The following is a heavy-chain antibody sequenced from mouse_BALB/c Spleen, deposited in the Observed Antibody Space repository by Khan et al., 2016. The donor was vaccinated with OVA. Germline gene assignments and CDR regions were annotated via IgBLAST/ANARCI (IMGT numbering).Heavy chain of an antibody. CDR3: ARTARIKY. Sequence: EVELVESGPGLVKPSQSLSLTCTVTGYSITSGYGWNWIRQFPGNKLEWMGYISYSGSTNYNPSLKSRISITRDTSKNQFFLQLNSVTTEDTATYYWARTARIKYWGQGTTLTVSS. V-gene: IGHV3-2*02. J-gene: IGHJ2*01. CDR2: ISYSGST. D-gene: IGHD1-2*01. CDR1: GYSITSGYG.